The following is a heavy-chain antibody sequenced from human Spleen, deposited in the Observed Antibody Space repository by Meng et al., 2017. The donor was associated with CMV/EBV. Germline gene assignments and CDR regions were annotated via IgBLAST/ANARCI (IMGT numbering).Heavy chain of an antibody. CDR1: GVTFSGYE. CDR3: ARDRRYCTSTICYHPYAMDV. V-gene: IGHV3-48*03. D-gene: IGHD2-2*01. J-gene: IGHJ6*02. Sequence: GESLKISCAASGVTFSGYEMNWVRQAPGKGLEWVSYISSSGSTIYYADSVKGRFTISRDNAKNSLYLQMNSLRAEDTALYYCARDRRYCTSTICYHPYAMDVWGQGTTVTVSS. CDR2: ISSSGSTI.